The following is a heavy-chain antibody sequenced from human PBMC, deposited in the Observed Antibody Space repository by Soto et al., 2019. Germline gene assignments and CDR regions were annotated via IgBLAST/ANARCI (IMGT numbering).Heavy chain of an antibody. D-gene: IGHD4-17*01. CDR3: ARDSTVTTTLLDV. Sequence: QVQLQESGPGLVKPSQTLSLSCTVSGGSISSGGNYWSWIRQHPGKGLEWIGYIYYSGRTYYNPSLRSGVTISVDTSKNQFSLKLSSVTAADTAVYYCARDSTVTTTLLDVWGQGTTVIVSS. V-gene: IGHV4-31*03. J-gene: IGHJ6*02. CDR2: IYYSGRT. CDR1: GGSISSGGNY.